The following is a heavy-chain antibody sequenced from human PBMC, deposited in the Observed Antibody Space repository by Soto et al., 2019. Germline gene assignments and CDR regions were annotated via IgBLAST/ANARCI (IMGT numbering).Heavy chain of an antibody. CDR1: GGSISSYY. Sequence: SETLSLTCTVSGGSISSYYWSWIRQPPGKGLEWIGYIYYSGSTNYNPSLKSRVTISVDTSKNQFSLKLSSVTAADTAVYYCARQSIAVAGTIDYWGQGTLVTVSS. CDR3: ARQSIAVAGTIDY. J-gene: IGHJ4*02. CDR2: IYYSGST. V-gene: IGHV4-59*08. D-gene: IGHD6-19*01.